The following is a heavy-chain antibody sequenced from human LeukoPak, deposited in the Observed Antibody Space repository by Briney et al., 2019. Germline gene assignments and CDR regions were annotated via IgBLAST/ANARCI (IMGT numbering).Heavy chain of an antibody. CDR2: IKQDGSAE. D-gene: IGHD2-2*01. V-gene: IGHV3-7*01. J-gene: IGHJ4*02. CDR3: ARWRGSTSERSDY. Sequence: GGSLRLSCTASGFTFSDYWMTWVRQAPGKGLEWVANIKQDGSAEYYVDSVKGRFTISRDNAKNSLYLQMDSLRVEDMATYYCARWRGSTSERSDYWGQGTLVTVSS. CDR1: GFTFSDYW.